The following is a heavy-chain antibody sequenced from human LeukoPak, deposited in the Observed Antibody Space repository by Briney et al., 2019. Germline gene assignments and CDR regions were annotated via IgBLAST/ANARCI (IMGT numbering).Heavy chain of an antibody. CDR3: AGGPAY. CDR2: ISTDGSTT. D-gene: IGHD1-14*01. CDR1: GFTFSSYW. Sequence: GGSLRLSCAASGFTFSSYWMHWVRQAPGKGLVWVSRISTDGSTTTYADSVKGRFTISRDNAKNAAYLQMNSLRAEDTAVYYCAGGPAYWGQGTLVTVSS. J-gene: IGHJ4*02. V-gene: IGHV3-74*01.